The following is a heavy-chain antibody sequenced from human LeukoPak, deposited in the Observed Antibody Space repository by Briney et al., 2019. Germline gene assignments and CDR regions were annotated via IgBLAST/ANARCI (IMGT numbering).Heavy chain of an antibody. Sequence: SGGSLRLSCAASRFTFSSYAMSWVHQAPGRGLEWVSTIGGTGDKTYYADSVKGRFTISRDNSMVTLYLQMNSLKAEDTAVYYCAKDPVVYHGGSGWHYFDYWGQGTLVTVSS. CDR1: RFTFSSYA. V-gene: IGHV3-23*01. CDR2: IGGTGDKT. D-gene: IGHD6-19*01. J-gene: IGHJ4*02. CDR3: AKDPVVYHGGSGWHYFDY.